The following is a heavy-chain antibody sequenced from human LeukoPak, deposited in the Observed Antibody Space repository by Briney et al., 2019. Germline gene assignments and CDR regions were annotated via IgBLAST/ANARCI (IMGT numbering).Heavy chain of an antibody. Sequence: SQTLSLTCTVSGASISSGYYYWSWIRQPPGKGLEWIGYIYYSGSTYYNPSLNSRVAISVDTSKNQFSLKLSSVTAADTAVYYCARRSNNAFDIWGQGTMVTVSS. V-gene: IGHV4-30-4*01. J-gene: IGHJ3*02. CDR3: ARRSNNAFDI. CDR2: IYYSGST. CDR1: GASISSGYYY.